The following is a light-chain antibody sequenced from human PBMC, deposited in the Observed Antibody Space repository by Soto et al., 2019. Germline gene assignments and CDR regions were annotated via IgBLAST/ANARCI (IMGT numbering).Light chain of an antibody. Sequence: EIVMTQSPPTLSASPGERATLSCRASQSISRNLAWFQQKPGQAPSLLIFGASTRAAGIPARFSGSGSGTDFTLTISSLQPEDFATYYCQQSYSALTFGGGTKVDIK. J-gene: IGKJ4*01. CDR2: GAS. V-gene: IGKV3-15*01. CDR1: QSISRN. CDR3: QQSYSALT.